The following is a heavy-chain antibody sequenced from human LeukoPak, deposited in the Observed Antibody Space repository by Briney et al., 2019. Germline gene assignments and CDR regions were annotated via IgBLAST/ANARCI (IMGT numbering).Heavy chain of an antibody. CDR1: GFTFSSYS. D-gene: IGHD4-17*01. CDR2: ISSSSSYI. V-gene: IGHV3-21*01. CDR3: ARADYGDYSEYFQH. Sequence: GGSLRLSCAASGFTFSSYSMNWVHQAPGKGLEWVSSISSSSSYIYYADSVKGRFTISRDNAKNSLYLQMNSLRAEDTAVYYCARADYGDYSEYFQHWGQGTLVTVSS. J-gene: IGHJ1*01.